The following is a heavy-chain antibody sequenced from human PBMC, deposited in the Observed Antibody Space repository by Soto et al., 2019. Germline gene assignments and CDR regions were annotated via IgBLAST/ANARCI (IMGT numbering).Heavy chain of an antibody. J-gene: IGHJ5*02. CDR2: ISLYSDGT. CDR3: ARVVPGAEAWFGP. D-gene: IGHD2-2*01. V-gene: IGHV1-18*01. Sequence: ASVKVSCKTSGYTFSNYGITWVRQAPGQPLEWLGWISLYSDGTNYAQKIQGRVSMTTDTSTTTAYMELRSLRSDDTAVYYCARVVPGAEAWFGPWGQGTLVTVSS. CDR1: GYTFSNYG.